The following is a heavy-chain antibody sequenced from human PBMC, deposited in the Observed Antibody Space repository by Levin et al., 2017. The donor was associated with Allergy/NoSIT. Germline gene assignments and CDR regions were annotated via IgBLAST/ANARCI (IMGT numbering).Heavy chain of an antibody. D-gene: IGHD2-15*01. J-gene: IGHJ5*02. V-gene: IGHV1-69*15. CDR1: GGSFSSSS. CDR3: ASAHCSGSSCYHWFDP. CDR2: IISVFRTS. Sequence: GGSLRLSCKASGGSFSSSSIHWVRQAPGQGLEWMGRIISVFRTSNFAQKFNGRVTITADESTSTTYMEMSSLTSDDTGMYYCASAHCSGSSCYHWFDPWGQGTRVTVSS.